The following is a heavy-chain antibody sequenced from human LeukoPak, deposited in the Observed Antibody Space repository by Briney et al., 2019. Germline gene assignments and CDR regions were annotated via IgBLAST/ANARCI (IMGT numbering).Heavy chain of an antibody. CDR1: GFTFSSYS. CDR2: ISNSSNNI. J-gene: IGHJ4*02. Sequence: PGGSLRLSCAASGFTFSSYSMNWVRQAPGKGLEWVSSISNSSNNIFYADSVKGRFTISRDNAKNSLYLQMNSLRAEDTAVYYCARDLFYYDNSGYYYFDYWGQGTLVTVSS. D-gene: IGHD3-22*01. CDR3: ARDLFYYDNSGYYYFDY. V-gene: IGHV3-21*01.